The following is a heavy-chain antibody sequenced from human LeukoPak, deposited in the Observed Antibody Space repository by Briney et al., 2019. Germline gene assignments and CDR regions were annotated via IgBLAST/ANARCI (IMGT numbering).Heavy chain of an antibody. D-gene: IGHD6-19*01. J-gene: IGHJ4*02. CDR3: ATSGWWGYFDY. V-gene: IGHV3-66*01. CDR2: IYSGGST. Sequence: PGGSLRLSCAASGFTVSSNYMSWVRQAPGKGLEWVSIIYSGGSTYYADSVRGRFTISRDNSENTLYLLMNSLRAEDTAVYYCATSGWWGYFDYWGQGTLVTVSS. CDR1: GFTVSSNY.